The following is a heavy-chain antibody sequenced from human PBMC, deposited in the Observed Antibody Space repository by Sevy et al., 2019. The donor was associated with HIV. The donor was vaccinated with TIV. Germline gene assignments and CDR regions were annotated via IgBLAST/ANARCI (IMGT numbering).Heavy chain of an antibody. V-gene: IGHV3-7*01. CDR3: ARDYITMVRGVKEDV. J-gene: IGHJ6*02. D-gene: IGHD3-10*01. Sequence: GGSLRLSCAASGFTFSSYWMSWVRQAPGKGLEWVANIKQDGSEKYYVYSVKGRFTISRDNAKNSLYLQMNSLRAEDTAVYYCARDYITMVRGVKEDVWGQGTTVTVSS. CDR1: GFTFSSYW. CDR2: IKQDGSEK.